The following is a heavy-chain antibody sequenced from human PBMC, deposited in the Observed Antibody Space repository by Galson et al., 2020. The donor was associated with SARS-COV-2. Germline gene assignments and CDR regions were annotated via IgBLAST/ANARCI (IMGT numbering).Heavy chain of an antibody. CDR1: GFTFSRSA. Sequence: GGSLRLSCAASGFTFSRSAMHWVRQAPGKGLEWVAIISYDGTSKYNSDSVKGRFTISRDNSKRTLYLQMNSLRPEDTAVYYCARETDDHTSSLVGYWGQGTLVTVSS. CDR2: ISYDGTSK. J-gene: IGHJ4*02. V-gene: IGHV3-30*04. CDR3: ARETDDHTSSLVGY. D-gene: IGHD2-2*01.